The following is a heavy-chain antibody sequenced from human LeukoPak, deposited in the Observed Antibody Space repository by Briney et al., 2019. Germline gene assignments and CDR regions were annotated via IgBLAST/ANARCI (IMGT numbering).Heavy chain of an antibody. CDR1: GFTVITND. D-gene: IGHD3-16*01. Sequence: GGSLRFACAASGFTVITNDMTWVRQAPGKGLEWVSVLYSDGNTKYADSVQGRFTISRDNSKNTLYLEMNSLSPDDTAVYYCARGVEPLAANTLAYWGQGTLVTVSS. CDR2: LYSDGNT. J-gene: IGHJ4*02. CDR3: ARGVEPLAANTLAY. V-gene: IGHV3-53*01.